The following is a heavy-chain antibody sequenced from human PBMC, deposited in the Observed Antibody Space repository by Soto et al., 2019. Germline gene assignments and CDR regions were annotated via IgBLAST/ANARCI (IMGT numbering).Heavy chain of an antibody. D-gene: IGHD3-22*01. V-gene: IGHV3-33*01. CDR3: ARVGYYDSSGCFDY. J-gene: IGHJ4*02. CDR1: GFTFSSYG. Sequence: QVQLVESGGGVVQPGRSLRLSCAASGFTFSSYGMHWVRQAPGKGLEWVAVIWYDGSNKYYADSVKGRFTISRDNSKNTLYLQMNSLRAEDTAVYYCARVGYYDSSGCFDYWGQGTLVTVSS. CDR2: IWYDGSNK.